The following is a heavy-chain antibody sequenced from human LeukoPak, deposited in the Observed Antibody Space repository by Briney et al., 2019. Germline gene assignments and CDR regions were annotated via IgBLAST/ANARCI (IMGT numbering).Heavy chain of an antibody. CDR2: ISGSGGST. D-gene: IGHD1-26*01. V-gene: IGHV3-23*01. CDR1: GFPFSSYA. CDR3: AKDDAGGDY. J-gene: IGHJ4*02. Sequence: GGSLRLSCAASGFPFSSYAMSWVRQAPGKGLEWVSAISGSGGSTYYADSVKGRFTISRDNSKNTLYLQMNSLRGEDRAVYYCAKDDAGGDYWGQGTLVTVSS.